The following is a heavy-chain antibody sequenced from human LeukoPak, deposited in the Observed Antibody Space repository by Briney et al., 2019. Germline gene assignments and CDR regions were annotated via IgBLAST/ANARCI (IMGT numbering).Heavy chain of an antibody. CDR1: GFTFSSYS. V-gene: IGHV3-21*01. CDR2: ISSSSSYI. CDR3: ARGFVAAPNWFDP. D-gene: IGHD6-6*01. Sequence: GGSLRLSCAASGFTFSSYSMNWVGQAPGKGLEWVSSISSSSSYIYYADSVKGRFTISRDNAKNSLYLQMNSLRAEDTAVYYCARGFVAAPNWFDPWGQGTLVTVSS. J-gene: IGHJ5*02.